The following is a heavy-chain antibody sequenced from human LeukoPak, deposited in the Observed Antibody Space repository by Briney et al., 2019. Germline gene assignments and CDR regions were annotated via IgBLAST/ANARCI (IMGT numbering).Heavy chain of an antibody. CDR2: IYTSGST. CDR3: ARDRIQLWFGFFDP. Sequence: SETLSHTCTVSGGSISSYYWSWIRQPAGKGLEWIGRIYTSGSTNYNPSLKSRVTMSVDTSKNQFSLKLSSVTAADTAVYYCARDRIQLWFGFFDPWGQGTLVTVSS. V-gene: IGHV4-4*07. D-gene: IGHD5-18*01. J-gene: IGHJ5*02. CDR1: GGSISSYY.